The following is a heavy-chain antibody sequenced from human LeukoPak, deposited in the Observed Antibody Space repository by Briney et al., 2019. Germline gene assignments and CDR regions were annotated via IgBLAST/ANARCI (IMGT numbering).Heavy chain of an antibody. CDR2: ISFDGTNE. CDR3: ARRGSGGSWLYYFDY. D-gene: IGHD2-15*01. V-gene: IGHV3-30-3*01. Sequence: GGSLRLSCAASGFTLSTYAMHWVRQAPGKGLEWVAVISFDGTNEYYADSVEGRFTISKDNSRNTVYLQMNSLRPEDTAVYYCARRGSGGSWLYYFDYWGQGTLVTVSS. J-gene: IGHJ4*02. CDR1: GFTLSTYA.